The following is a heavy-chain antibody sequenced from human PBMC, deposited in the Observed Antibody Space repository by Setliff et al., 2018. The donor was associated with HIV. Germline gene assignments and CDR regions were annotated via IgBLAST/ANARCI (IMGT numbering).Heavy chain of an antibody. CDR3: ARRGIIAGTTNF. Sequence: SETLSLTCTVSNGSISSSSYFWGWIRQPTGKGLEWIGNIFYSGSTYYNPSLKSRVLISVDTSKNQFSLKLTSVTAADTAVYYCARRGIIAGTTNFWGQGTPVTVSS. D-gene: IGHD1-26*01. V-gene: IGHV4-39*01. CDR1: NGSISSSSYF. CDR2: IFYSGST. J-gene: IGHJ4*02.